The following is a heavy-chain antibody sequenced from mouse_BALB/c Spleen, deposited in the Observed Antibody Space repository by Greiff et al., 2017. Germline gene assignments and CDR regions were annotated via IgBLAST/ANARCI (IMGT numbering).Heavy chain of an antibody. CDR3: SRGEGKYSAMDY. J-gene: IGHJ4*01. V-gene: IGHV1S135*01. Sequence: EVQLQQSGPELMKPGASVKISCKASGYSFTSYYMHWVKQSHGKSLEWIGYIDPFNGGTSYNQKFKGKATFTVDKSSSKAYMHLSSLTSEDSAVYYCSRGEGKYSAMDYWGQGTSVTVSS. CDR2: IDPFNGGT. CDR1: GYSFTSYY.